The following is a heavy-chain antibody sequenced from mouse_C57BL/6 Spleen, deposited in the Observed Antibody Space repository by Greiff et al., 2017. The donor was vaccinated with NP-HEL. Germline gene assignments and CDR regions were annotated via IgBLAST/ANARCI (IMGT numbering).Heavy chain of an antibody. CDR3: ARDQGDEGYFDY. D-gene: IGHD3-2*02. CDR2: ISDGGSYT. V-gene: IGHV5-4*01. CDR1: GFTFSSYA. Sequence: DVQLVESGGGLVKPGGSLKLSCAASGFTFSSYAMSWVRQTPEKRLEWVATISDGGSYTYYPDNVKGRFTISRDNAKNNLYLQMSHLKSEDTAMYYCARDQGDEGYFDYWGQGTTLTVSS. J-gene: IGHJ2*01.